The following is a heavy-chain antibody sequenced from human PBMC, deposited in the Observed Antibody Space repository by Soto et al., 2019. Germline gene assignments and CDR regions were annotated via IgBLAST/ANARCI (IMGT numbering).Heavy chain of an antibody. CDR3: ARDYCSGGSCYSFFDY. CDR1: GFTVSSNY. D-gene: IGHD2-15*01. V-gene: IGHV3-53*01. Sequence: LRLSCAASGFTVSSNYMSWVRQAPGKGLEWVSVIYSGGSTYYADSVKGRFTISRDNSKNTLYLQMNSLRAEDTAVYYCARDYCSGGSCYSFFDYWGQGTLVNAPQ. J-gene: IGHJ4*02. CDR2: IYSGGST.